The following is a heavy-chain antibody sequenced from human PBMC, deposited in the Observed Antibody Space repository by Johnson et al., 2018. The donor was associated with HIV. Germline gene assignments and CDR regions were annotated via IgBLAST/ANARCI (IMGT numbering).Heavy chain of an antibody. V-gene: IGHV3-20*04. Sequence: VQLVESGGGVVRPGGSLRLSCAASGFTFDDYGMSWVRQAPGKGLEWVSGINWNGGSTGYADSVKGRFTISRDNAKNSLYLHMSSLRLEDTAVYYCAKGQVARGSFDIWGQGTTVTVSS. J-gene: IGHJ3*02. CDR2: INWNGGST. CDR1: GFTFDDYG. CDR3: AKGQVARGSFDI.